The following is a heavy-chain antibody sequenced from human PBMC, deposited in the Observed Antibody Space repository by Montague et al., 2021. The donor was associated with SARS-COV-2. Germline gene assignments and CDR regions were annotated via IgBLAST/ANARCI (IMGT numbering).Heavy chain of an antibody. J-gene: IGHJ6*02. Sequence: SETLSLTCTVSGGSVSSGSYYWSWIRQPPGKGLEWIGYIYYSGSTNYNPSLKSRVTISVDTSKNQFSLKLSSVTAADTAVYYCARDSWCSTSFGVVTRYGMDVWGQGTMVTVSS. CDR1: GGSVSSGSYY. CDR2: IYYSGST. D-gene: IGHD3-3*01. CDR3: ARDSWCSTSFGVVTRYGMDV. V-gene: IGHV4-61*01.